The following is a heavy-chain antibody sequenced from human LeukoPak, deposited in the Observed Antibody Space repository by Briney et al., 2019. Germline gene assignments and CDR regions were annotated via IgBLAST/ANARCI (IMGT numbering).Heavy chain of an antibody. CDR2: IRYDGSNK. V-gene: IGHV3-30*02. Sequence: GGSLRLSCAASGFTFSSYGMHWVRQAPGKGLEWVAFIRYDGSNKYYADSVKGRFTISGDNSKNTLYLQMNSLRAEDTAVYYCAKELLSYYYMDVWGKGTRSPSP. CDR3: AKELLSYYYMDV. CDR1: GFTFSSYG. J-gene: IGHJ6*03. D-gene: IGHD2-15*01.